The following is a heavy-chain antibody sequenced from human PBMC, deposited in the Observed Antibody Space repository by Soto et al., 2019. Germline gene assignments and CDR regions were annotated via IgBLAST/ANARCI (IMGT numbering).Heavy chain of an antibody. D-gene: IGHD3-16*01. CDR3: AREHPKGELYALDY. V-gene: IGHV1-69*12. Sequence: QVQLVQSGAEVKKPGSSVKVSCKASGGTFSSYAISWVRQSPGQGLEWMGGIIPIFGTANYAQKFQGRVTIAAEESPSTDYMALGSMRSEVTAVYYCAREHPKGELYALDYWGQGTLVTVSS. CDR1: GGTFSSYA. J-gene: IGHJ4*02. CDR2: IIPIFGTA.